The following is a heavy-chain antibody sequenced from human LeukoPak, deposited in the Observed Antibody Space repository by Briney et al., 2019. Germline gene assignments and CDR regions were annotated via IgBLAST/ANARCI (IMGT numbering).Heavy chain of an antibody. CDR3: ARDLYGSGSYYPGY. CDR2: IYYSGST. CDR1: GGSISSYY. Sequence: SETLSLTCTVSGGSISSYYWSWIRQHPGKGLEWIGYIYYSGSTYYNPSLKSRVTISVDTSKNQFFLKLSSVTAADTAVYYCARDLYGSGSYYPGYWGQGTLVTVSS. V-gene: IGHV4-59*06. D-gene: IGHD3-10*01. J-gene: IGHJ4*02.